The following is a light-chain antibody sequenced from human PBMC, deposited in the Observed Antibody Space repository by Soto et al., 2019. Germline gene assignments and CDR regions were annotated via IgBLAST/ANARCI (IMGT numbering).Light chain of an antibody. J-gene: IGKJ2*01. Sequence: IQMTQSPSSLSASLGDRVTITCRASQRITTYLNWYQQKPGNAPKLLITTSGTLQRGVPSRFSGSGSGTDFTLTITSLKREDFATYFCQQTYSTPYTFGQGTKLELK. CDR1: QRITTY. V-gene: IGKV1-39*01. CDR2: TSG. CDR3: QQTYSTPYT.